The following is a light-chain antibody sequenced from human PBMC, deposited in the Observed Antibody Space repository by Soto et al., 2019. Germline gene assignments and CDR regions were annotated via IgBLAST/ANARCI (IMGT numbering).Light chain of an antibody. CDR1: SSDVGGYNY. V-gene: IGLV2-8*01. CDR3: SSYAGSNNVV. J-gene: IGLJ2*01. Sequence: QSAXTQPPSASGSPGQSVTISCTGTSSDVGGYNYVSWYQQHPGKAPKLMIYEVSKRPSGVPDRFSGSKSGNTASLTVSGLQAEDEADYYCSSYAGSNNVVFGGGTKVTVL. CDR2: EVS.